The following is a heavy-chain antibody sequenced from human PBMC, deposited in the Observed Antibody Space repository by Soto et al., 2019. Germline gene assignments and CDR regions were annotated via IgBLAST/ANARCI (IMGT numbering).Heavy chain of an antibody. V-gene: IGHV2-70*01. CDR2: IDWDDDK. D-gene: IGHD3-22*01. CDR1: GFSLSTSGMC. J-gene: IGHJ4*02. CDR3: ARMTYYYDSSGYYPPAFDY. Sequence: SGPTLVNPTQTLTLTCTFSGFSLSTSGMCVSWIRQPPGKALEWLALIDWDDDKYYSTSLKTRLTISKDTSKNQVVLTMTNMDPVDTATYYCARMTYYYDSSGYYPPAFDYRGQGTLVTVSS.